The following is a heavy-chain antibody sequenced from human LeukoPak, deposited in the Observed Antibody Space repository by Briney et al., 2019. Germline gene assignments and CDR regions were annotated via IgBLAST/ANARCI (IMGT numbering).Heavy chain of an antibody. J-gene: IGHJ4*02. CDR1: GYTFANYW. V-gene: IGHV5-51*01. D-gene: IGHD5-12*01. Sequence: GESLKISCKASGYTFANYWIGWVRQMPGKGLEWMGIIYPGDSDTRYSPSFQGQVTISADKSISTAYLQWSSLRASDTAIYYCAKRGSNYYFDYWGQGAQVTVSS. CDR2: IYPGDSDT. CDR3: AKRGSNYYFDY.